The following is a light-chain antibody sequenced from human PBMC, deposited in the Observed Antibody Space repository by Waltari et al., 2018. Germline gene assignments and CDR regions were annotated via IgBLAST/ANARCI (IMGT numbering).Light chain of an antibody. J-gene: IGLJ1*01. V-gene: IGLV3-1*01. CDR2: QDF. CDR1: ELEEKY. Sequence: SYELTQPLSVSVSPGQTASITCSGDELEEKYDVWYQQRPLQSPFLVIYQDFKRPSGIPYLFTASNSGNTVTLTISGTRAMDEADYYCQAWDRRVAGAFGTGTKGTVL. CDR3: QAWDRRVAGA.